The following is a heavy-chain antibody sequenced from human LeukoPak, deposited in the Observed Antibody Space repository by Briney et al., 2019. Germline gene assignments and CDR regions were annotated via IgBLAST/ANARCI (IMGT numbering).Heavy chain of an antibody. J-gene: IGHJ5*02. CDR1: GGSFSGYY. CDR2: INHSGST. Sequence: SETLSLTCAVYGGSFSGYYWSWIRQPPGKGLEWIGEINHSGSTNYNPSLKSRVTISVDTSKNQFSLKLSSVTAADTAVYYCASGEFPFDPWGQGTLVTVSS. CDR3: ASGEFPFDP. V-gene: IGHV4-34*01. D-gene: IGHD3-10*01.